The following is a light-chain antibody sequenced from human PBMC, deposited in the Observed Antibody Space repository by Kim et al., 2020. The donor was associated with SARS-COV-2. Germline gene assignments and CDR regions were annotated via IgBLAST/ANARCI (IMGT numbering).Light chain of an antibody. CDR1: NIGRKK. CDR3: QVWDSSTDHRV. V-gene: IGLV3-21*04. CDR2: YDN. J-gene: IGLJ1*01. Sequence: PAKTTRSSCGRDNIGRKKVHWYQQKPGQAPVLVIYYDNDRPSGIPERFSGSNSGDTATLTISRVEAGDEADYYCQVWDSSTDHRVFGSGTKVTVL.